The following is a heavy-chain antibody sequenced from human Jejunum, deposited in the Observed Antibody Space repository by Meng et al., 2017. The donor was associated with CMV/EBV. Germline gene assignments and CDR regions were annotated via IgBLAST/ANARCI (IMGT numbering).Heavy chain of an antibody. Sequence: SGFTFRNSAMSWVRQAPGKGLEWVSLIYYAGGTTYYSDSVKGRFTISRDDSENTLYLQMNSLRAEDTAIYYCAKDTRVGAWGAFDSWGQGTLVTVSS. V-gene: IGHV3-23*03. CDR3: AKDTRVGAWGAFDS. CDR1: GFTFRNSA. D-gene: IGHD1-26*01. CDR2: IYYAGGTT. J-gene: IGHJ4*02.